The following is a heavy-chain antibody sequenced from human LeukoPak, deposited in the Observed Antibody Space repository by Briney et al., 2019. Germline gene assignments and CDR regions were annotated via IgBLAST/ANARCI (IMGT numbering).Heavy chain of an antibody. D-gene: IGHD1-26*01. CDR3: AKAPLSWELLTNNY. Sequence: EASLRLSCAASGYTFSSYDMSWVRQAPGKGLEWVSAISGSGGSTYYADSVKGRFTISRDNSKNTLYLLMNSLRAEDTAVYYCAKAPLSWELLTNNYWGQGTLVTVSS. CDR1: GYTFSSYD. V-gene: IGHV3-23*01. CDR2: ISGSGGST. J-gene: IGHJ4*02.